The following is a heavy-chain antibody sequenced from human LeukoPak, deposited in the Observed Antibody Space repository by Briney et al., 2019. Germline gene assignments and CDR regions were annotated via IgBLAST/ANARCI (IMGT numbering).Heavy chain of an antibody. V-gene: IGHV3-15*01. Sequence: PGGSLRLSCAASGFTFSSYWMSWVRQAPGKGLEWVGLIKSKTDGGTADYAAPVKGRFTISRDDSKTTLYLQMNSLKAEDTAVYYCTTGAWIQLWLADYWGRGTLVTVSS. CDR1: GFTFSSYW. D-gene: IGHD5-18*01. J-gene: IGHJ4*02. CDR3: TTGAWIQLWLADY. CDR2: IKSKTDGGTA.